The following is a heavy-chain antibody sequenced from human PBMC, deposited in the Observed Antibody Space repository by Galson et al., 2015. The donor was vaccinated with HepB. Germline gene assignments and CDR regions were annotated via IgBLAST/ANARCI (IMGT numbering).Heavy chain of an antibody. J-gene: IGHJ6*02. D-gene: IGHD5-18*01. CDR2: IYPGDSDT. V-gene: IGHV5-51*01. Sequence: QSGAEVKKPGESLKISCKGSGYSFTSYWIGWVRQMPGKGLEWMGIIYPGDSDTRYSPSFQGQVTISADKSISTAYLQWSSLKASDTAMYYCARHSVDTAMDAYYYYGMDVWGQGTTVTVSS. CDR3: ARHSVDTAMDAYYYYGMDV. CDR1: GYSFTSYW.